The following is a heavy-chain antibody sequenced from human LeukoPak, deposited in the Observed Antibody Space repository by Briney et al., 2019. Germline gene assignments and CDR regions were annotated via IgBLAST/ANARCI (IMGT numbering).Heavy chain of an antibody. V-gene: IGHV3-48*02. CDR3: APHRDGSYPFDY. Sequence: GGTLRLSCAASGFTFSSYSMNWVRQAPGKGLEWVSYISSSSSTIYYADSVKGRFTISRDNAKNLLYLQMNSLRDEDTAVYYCAPHRDGSYPFDYWGQGTLVTVSS. D-gene: IGHD1-26*01. CDR2: ISSSSSTI. J-gene: IGHJ4*02. CDR1: GFTFSSYS.